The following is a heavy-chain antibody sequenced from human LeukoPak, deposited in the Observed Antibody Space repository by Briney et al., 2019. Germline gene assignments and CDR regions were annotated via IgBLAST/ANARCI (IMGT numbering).Heavy chain of an antibody. CDR3: ARGYYDSSGYWSVDAFDI. Sequence: GGSLRLSRAASGFTFSSYEMNWVRQAPGKGLEWVSYISSSGSTIYYADSVKGRFTISRDNAKNSLYLQMNSLRAEDTAVYYCARGYYDSSGYWSVDAFDIWGQGTMVTVSS. CDR2: ISSSGSTI. J-gene: IGHJ3*02. CDR1: GFTFSSYE. D-gene: IGHD3-22*01. V-gene: IGHV3-48*03.